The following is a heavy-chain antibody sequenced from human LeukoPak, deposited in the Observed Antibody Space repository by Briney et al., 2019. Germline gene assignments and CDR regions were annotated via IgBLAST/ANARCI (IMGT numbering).Heavy chain of an antibody. J-gene: IGHJ4*02. Sequence: GGSLRLSCAASGFTVTDNYMNWVRQSSGKGLEWVSVIYGGGDTNYADSVKGRFTISRDNAKNSLYLQMNSLRVEDTAVYYCARSPPYDSGYWGQGTRVTVSS. CDR3: ARSPPYDSGY. D-gene: IGHD5-12*01. V-gene: IGHV3-53*01. CDR1: GFTVTDNY. CDR2: IYGGGDT.